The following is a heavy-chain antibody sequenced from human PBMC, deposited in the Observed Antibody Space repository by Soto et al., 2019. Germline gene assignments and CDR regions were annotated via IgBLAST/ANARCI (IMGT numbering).Heavy chain of an antibody. CDR1: GYNFTNYA. J-gene: IGHJ6*02. V-gene: IGHV1-3*01. Sequence: QVQHVQSGAEVKKPEASVKVSCKASGYNFTNYAMHWVRQAPGQRLEWMGWINAGNGKTQYSQKFQDRVTITRDTSASTVYMELSSLRSEDTAVYYCARRLTSNVYLYFYGLDVWGQGATVTVSS. D-gene: IGHD4-4*01. CDR3: ARRLTSNVYLYFYGLDV. CDR2: INAGNGKT.